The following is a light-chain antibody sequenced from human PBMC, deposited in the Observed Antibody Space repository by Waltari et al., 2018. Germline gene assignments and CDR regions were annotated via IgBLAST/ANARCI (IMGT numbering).Light chain of an antibody. J-gene: IGLJ1*01. CDR2: DVN. CDR1: SRNVGGYNY. Sequence: QSALAQPRSVSGSPGQSVTISCTGSSRNVGGYNYVSWYQQYPGQAPKLILYDVNKRPSGVPHRFSGSKSGDTASLTISGLQAEDEADYYCCSYAGSYTYVFGTGTKVTV. CDR3: CSYAGSYTYV. V-gene: IGLV2-11*01.